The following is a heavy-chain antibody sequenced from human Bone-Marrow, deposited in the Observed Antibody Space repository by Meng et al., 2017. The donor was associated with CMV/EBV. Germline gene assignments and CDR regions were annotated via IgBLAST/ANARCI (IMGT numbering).Heavy chain of an antibody. CDR2: IYYSGST. J-gene: IGHJ4*02. Sequence: GSLRLSCTVSGGSISSYYWSWIRQPPGKGLEWIGYIYYSGSTNYNPSLKSRVTISVDTSKNQFSLKLRSVTAADTAVYYCARDPGDHDFDYWGRGTLVTVSS. D-gene: IGHD4-17*01. CDR3: ARDPGDHDFDY. V-gene: IGHV4-59*12. CDR1: GGSISSYY.